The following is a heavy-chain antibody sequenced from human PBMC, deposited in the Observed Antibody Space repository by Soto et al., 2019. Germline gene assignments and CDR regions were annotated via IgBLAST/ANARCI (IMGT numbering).Heavy chain of an antibody. CDR1: GYTFTTYG. CDR2: ISAHNGNT. D-gene: IGHD1-1*01. V-gene: IGHV1-18*01. Sequence: QVHLVQSGAGVKKPGASVKVSCKGSGYTFTTYGITWVRQAPGQGLEWMGWISAHNGNTNYAQKHQGRVTVTRDTCTSTPYMELRGLRSDDTAVYYCARGRYGDYWGQGALVNVSS. J-gene: IGHJ4*02. CDR3: ARGRYGDY.